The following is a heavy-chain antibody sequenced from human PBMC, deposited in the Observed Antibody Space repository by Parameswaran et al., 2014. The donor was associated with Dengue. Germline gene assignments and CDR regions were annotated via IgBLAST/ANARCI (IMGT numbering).Heavy chain of an antibody. V-gene: IGHV4-59*01. CDR2: IYYSGST. CDR3: ARVLSIAARPEIDAFDI. J-gene: IGHJ3*02. Sequence: RWIRQPQEGLEWIGYIYYSGSTNYNPSLKSRVTISVDTSKNQFSLKLSSVTAADTAVYYCARVLSIAARPEIDAFDIWGQGTMVTVSS. D-gene: IGHD6-6*01.